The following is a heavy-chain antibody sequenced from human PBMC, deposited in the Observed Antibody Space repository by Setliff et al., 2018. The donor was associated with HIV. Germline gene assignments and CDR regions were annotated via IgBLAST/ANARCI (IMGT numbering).Heavy chain of an antibody. CDR3: ARDLGGYCSGGGCYG. CDR1: GFIFDDYA. J-gene: IGHJ4*02. D-gene: IGHD2-15*01. Sequence: GGSLRLSCAASGFIFDDYAMHWVRQVPGKGLEWVAYISSSSSTISYADSVKGRFAISRDNAKNSLYLQINSLRAEDTAVYYCARDLGGYCSGGGCYGWGQGTLVTVSS. CDR2: ISSSSSTI. V-gene: IGHV3-48*01.